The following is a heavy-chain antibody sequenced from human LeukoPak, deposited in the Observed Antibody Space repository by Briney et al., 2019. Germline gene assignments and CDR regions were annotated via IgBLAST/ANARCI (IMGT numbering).Heavy chain of an antibody. CDR3: ARGMKFSTFDY. CDR1: GGSISSYY. V-gene: IGHV4-59*01. CDR2: IYYSGST. D-gene: IGHD1-1*01. J-gene: IGHJ4*02. Sequence: SETLSLTCTVSGGSISSYYWSWIRQPPGKGLEWIGYIYYSGSTNYNPSLKSRVTISVDTSKNQFPLKLSSVTAADTAVYYCARGMKFSTFDYWGQRTLVTVSS.